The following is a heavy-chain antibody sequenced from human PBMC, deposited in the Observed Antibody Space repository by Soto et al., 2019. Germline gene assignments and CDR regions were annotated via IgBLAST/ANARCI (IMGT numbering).Heavy chain of an antibody. V-gene: IGHV3-72*01. J-gene: IGHJ4*02. D-gene: IGHD4-17*01. CDR1: GLTFSDRY. CDR3: TTVTTVDYYFDY. CDR2: IRKKTNSYTT. Sequence: PGGSLRPSCVASGLTFSDRYMDWVRQAQGKGLEWFGRIRKKTNSYTTEYAASVKGRFIISRDDSTNSLYLQMSSLKTEDTAVYYCTTVTTVDYYFDYWGQGTLVTVSS.